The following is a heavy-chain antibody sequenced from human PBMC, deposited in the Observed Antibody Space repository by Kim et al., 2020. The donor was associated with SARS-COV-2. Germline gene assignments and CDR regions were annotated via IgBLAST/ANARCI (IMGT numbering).Heavy chain of an antibody. CDR3: ASSSGSGSYYNSIYYYGMDV. CDR2: ISSSGSTI. D-gene: IGHD3-10*01. J-gene: IGHJ6*02. Sequence: GGSLRLSCAASGFTFSDYYMSWIRQAPGKGLEWVSYISSSGSTIYYADSVKGRFTISRDNAKNSLYLQMNSLRAEDTAVYYCASSSGSGSYYNSIYYYGMDVWGQGTTVTVSS. CDR1: GFTFSDYY. V-gene: IGHV3-11*04.